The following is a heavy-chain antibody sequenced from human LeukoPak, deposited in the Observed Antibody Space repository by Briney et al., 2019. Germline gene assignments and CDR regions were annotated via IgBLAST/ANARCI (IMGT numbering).Heavy chain of an antibody. CDR2: IVGDSSKT. D-gene: IGHD2-21*01. CDR3: AKQPYNYYYLDV. V-gene: IGHV3-23*01. J-gene: IGHJ6*03. CDR1: GFSFSTYA. Sequence: GGSLRLSCVASGFSFSTYAMTWVRQAPGKGLEWVSTIVGDSSKTYYADSVKGRFTISRDNSNYMLFLHMNSLRAEDTAIYYCAKQPYNYYYLDVWGKGTTVTVSS.